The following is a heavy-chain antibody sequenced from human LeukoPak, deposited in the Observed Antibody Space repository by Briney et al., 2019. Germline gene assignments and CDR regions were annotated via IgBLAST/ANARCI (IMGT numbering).Heavy chain of an antibody. J-gene: IGHJ4*02. CDR3: AKEGTMKVETYFDY. CDR2: ISYEAKNK. CDR1: GFTFNSYG. Sequence: GGSLRLSCAASGFTFNSYGMQWVRQAPGKGLEWVAVISYEAKNKYYADSVKGRFTISRDNSRNILYLQMDSLRAEDTAVYYCAKEGTMKVETYFDYWGQGALVTVSS. D-gene: IGHD3-22*01. V-gene: IGHV3-30*18.